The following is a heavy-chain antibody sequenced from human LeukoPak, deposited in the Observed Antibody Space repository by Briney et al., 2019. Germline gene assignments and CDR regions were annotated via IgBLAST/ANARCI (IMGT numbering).Heavy chain of an antibody. CDR3: ARRYYDFLTGYYNWYFDL. CDR2: ISYDGGNK. CDR1: GFTVSSSY. Sequence: GGSLRLSCAASGFTVSSSYMSWVRQAPGKGLEWVAVISYDGGNKYYADSVKGRFTISRDNAKISLNLQMNSLRAVDTAIYYCARRYYDFLTGYYNWYFDLWGRGTLVTVSS. D-gene: IGHD3-9*01. V-gene: IGHV3-30*03. J-gene: IGHJ2*01.